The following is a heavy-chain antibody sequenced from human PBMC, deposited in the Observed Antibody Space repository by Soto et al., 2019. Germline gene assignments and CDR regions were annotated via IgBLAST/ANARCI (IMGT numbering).Heavy chain of an antibody. D-gene: IGHD3-22*01. CDR1: GFIFSSYG. V-gene: IGHV3-30*18. Sequence: SLRLSCAASGFIFSSYGMHWVRQAPGKGLEWVAGISYDGSNKYYADSVEGRVTISRDNSKNTVFLQMNSLRAEDTAVYYCAKDTYYYDSSGYYVFDNWGQGTLVTVSS. CDR3: AKDTYYYDSSGYYVFDN. CDR2: ISYDGSNK. J-gene: IGHJ4*02.